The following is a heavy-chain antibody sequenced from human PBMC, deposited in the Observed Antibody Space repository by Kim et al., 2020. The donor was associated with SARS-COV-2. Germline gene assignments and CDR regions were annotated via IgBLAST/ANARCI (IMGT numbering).Heavy chain of an antibody. J-gene: IGHJ4*02. CDR3: ARGEPEYYYGSGSYVDY. V-gene: IGHV1-46*01. CDR2: INPSGGST. Sequence: ASVKVSCKASGYTFTSYYMHWVRQAPGQGLEWMGIINPSGGSTSYAQKFQGRVTMTRDTSTSTVYMELSSLRSEDTAVYYCARGEPEYYYGSGSYVDYWGQGTLVTVSS. D-gene: IGHD3-10*01. CDR1: GYTFTSYY.